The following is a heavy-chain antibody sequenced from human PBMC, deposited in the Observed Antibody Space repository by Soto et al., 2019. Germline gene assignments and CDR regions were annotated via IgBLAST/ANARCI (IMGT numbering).Heavy chain of an antibody. Sequence: SETLSLTCAVSSGSISSSNWWSWVRQPPGKGLEWIGEIYHSGSTNYNPSLKSRVTISVDKSKNQFSLKLSSVTAADTAVYYCARAPASSSFFDYWGQGTLVTVSS. CDR1: SGSISSSNW. CDR2: IYHSGST. J-gene: IGHJ4*02. D-gene: IGHD6-6*01. CDR3: ARAPASSSFFDY. V-gene: IGHV4-4*02.